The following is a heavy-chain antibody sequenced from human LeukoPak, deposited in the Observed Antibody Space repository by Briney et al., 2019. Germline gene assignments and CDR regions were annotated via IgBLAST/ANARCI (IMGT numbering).Heavy chain of an antibody. Sequence: GGSLRLSCAASGFTFDDYAMHWVRQAPGKGLEWVSGISWNSGSIGYADSVKGRFTISRDNAKNSLYLQTNSLRAEDTALYYCAKGADRFLEWLLYPEWGQGTLVTVSS. CDR3: AKGADRFLEWLLYPE. CDR1: GFTFDDYA. D-gene: IGHD3-3*01. J-gene: IGHJ4*02. V-gene: IGHV3-9*01. CDR2: ISWNSGSI.